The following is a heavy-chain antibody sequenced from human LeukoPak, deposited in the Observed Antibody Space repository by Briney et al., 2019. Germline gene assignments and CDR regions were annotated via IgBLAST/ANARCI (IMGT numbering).Heavy chain of an antibody. V-gene: IGHV3-53*01. CDR1: GFIVSDNY. CDR3: AKDGESGYYYEQ. Sequence: GGSLRLSCAVSGFIVSDNYMTWVRQAPGKGLEWLSVIYSGGSTYYADSVKGRFTISRDNSKNTVYLQMNSLRAEDTAVYYCAKDGESGYYYEQWGQGTLVTVSS. D-gene: IGHD3-22*01. J-gene: IGHJ1*01. CDR2: IYSGGST.